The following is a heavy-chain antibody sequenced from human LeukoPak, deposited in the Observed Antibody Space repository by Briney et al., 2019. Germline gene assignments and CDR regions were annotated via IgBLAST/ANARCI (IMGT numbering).Heavy chain of an antibody. CDR1: GCTFSSYA. CDR2: IIPIVGTA. D-gene: IGHD2-15*01. V-gene: IGHV1-69*01. J-gene: IGHJ6*04. CDR3: VREMVVAATPCRSMDV. Sequence: ASVKVSCKASGCTFSSYAISWVRQAPGQGLEWMGGIIPIVGTASYAQKFQGRVTITADESTSTAYMELSSLRSEDTAVDYCVREMVVAATPCRSMDVWGKGRTVTIYS.